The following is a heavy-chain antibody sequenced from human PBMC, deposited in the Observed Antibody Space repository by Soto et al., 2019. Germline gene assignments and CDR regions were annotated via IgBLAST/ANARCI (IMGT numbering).Heavy chain of an antibody. D-gene: IGHD3-22*01. V-gene: IGHV3-30*18. J-gene: IGHJ5*02. Sequence: QVQLVESGGGLVKPGGSLRLSCAASGFTFSTYGMHWVRQAPGKGLEWVALISNDGSNKYYADSVKGRFTISRDNSKNTLYLQMNSLRTEDTAMYYCAKTDYDSCGYSYNWLDPWGQGTLVTVSS. CDR3: AKTDYDSCGYSYNWLDP. CDR1: GFTFSTYG. CDR2: ISNDGSNK.